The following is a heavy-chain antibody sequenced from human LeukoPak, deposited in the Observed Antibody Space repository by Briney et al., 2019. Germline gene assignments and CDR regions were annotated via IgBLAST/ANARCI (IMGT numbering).Heavy chain of an antibody. Sequence: PSETLSLTCAVSGGSISGRNWWNWVRQPPGKGLEWIGEIHHSGESNYNPPLKSRVTLSIDKSTNQFSLKLSSVTAADTAIYYCARDSPAYCSGNNCYNWYFDLWGCGILITVSS. D-gene: IGHD2-15*01. CDR3: ARDSPAYCSGNNCYNWYFDL. V-gene: IGHV4-4*02. CDR2: IHHSGES. CDR1: GGSISGRNW. J-gene: IGHJ2*01.